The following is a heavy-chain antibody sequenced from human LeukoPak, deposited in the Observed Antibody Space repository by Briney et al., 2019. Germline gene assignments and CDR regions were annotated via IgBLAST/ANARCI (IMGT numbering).Heavy chain of an antibody. V-gene: IGHV1-3*01. Sequence: ASVKVSCKASGGTFSSYAISWVRQAPGQGLEWMGWINAGNGNTKYSQKFQGRVTITRDTSASTAYMELSSLRSEDTAVYYCARAPPYYYGSGTTGSYAFDIWGQGTMVTVSS. CDR2: INAGNGNT. CDR3: ARAPPYYYGSGTTGSYAFDI. D-gene: IGHD3-10*01. CDR1: GGTFSSYA. J-gene: IGHJ3*02.